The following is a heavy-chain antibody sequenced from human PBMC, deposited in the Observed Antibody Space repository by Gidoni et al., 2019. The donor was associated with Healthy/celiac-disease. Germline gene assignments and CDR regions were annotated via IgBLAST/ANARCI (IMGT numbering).Heavy chain of an antibody. V-gene: IGHV4-34*01. D-gene: IGHD5-12*01. CDR2: INHSGST. CDR1: GGSFRGYY. Sequence: QVQLQQWGAGLLKPSETLSLTCAVYGGSFRGYYWSWIRQPPGKGLEGIGEINHSGSTNYNPSLKSRVTISVDTSKNQFSLKLSSVTAADTAVYYCARGPRIDGYNSEELVDIWGQGTMVTVSS. J-gene: IGHJ3*02. CDR3: ARGPRIDGYNSEELVDI.